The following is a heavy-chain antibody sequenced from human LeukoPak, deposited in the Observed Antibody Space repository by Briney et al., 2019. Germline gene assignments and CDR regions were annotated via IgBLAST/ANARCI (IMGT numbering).Heavy chain of an antibody. D-gene: IGHD6-19*01. CDR2: IYHSGST. Sequence: SETLSLTCAVSGYSISSGYYWGWIRQPPGKGLEWIGSIYHSGSTYYNPSLKSRVTISVDTSKNQFSLKLSSVTAVDTAVYYCARDDLGAVAAPFDYWGQGTLVTVSS. J-gene: IGHJ4*02. V-gene: IGHV4-38-2*02. CDR1: GYSISSGYY. CDR3: ARDDLGAVAAPFDY.